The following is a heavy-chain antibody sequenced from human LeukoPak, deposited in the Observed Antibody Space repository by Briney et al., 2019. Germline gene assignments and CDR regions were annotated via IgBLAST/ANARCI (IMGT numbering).Heavy chain of an antibody. CDR1: GGSLCSYY. V-gene: IGHV4-4*07. J-gene: IGHJ4*02. D-gene: IGHD3-16*01. Sequence: KPSETLSLTCTVSGGSLCSYYWSWIRQPAGKALEWIGRIYPSGYTNHNPSLKSRDTMSVDTSKNQFSLKLSSVTAADTAVFYCARLRTGGQYYFDYWGQGTLVTVSS. CDR2: IYPSGYT. CDR3: ARLRTGGQYYFDY.